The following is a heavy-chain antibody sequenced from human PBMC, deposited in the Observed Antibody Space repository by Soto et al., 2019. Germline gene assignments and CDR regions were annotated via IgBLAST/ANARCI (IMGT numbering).Heavy chain of an antibody. Sequence: HPAGSLKLSCAASGVTFSIYAMSLARQAPGKGLEWVSAISGSGGSTYYADSVKGRFTISRDNSKNTLYLQMNSLRAEDTAVYYCAKDRGYRYGYVIADYWGQGTRVTVSS. CDR2: ISGSGGST. CDR1: GVTFSIYA. CDR3: AKDRGYRYGYVIADY. D-gene: IGHD5-18*01. V-gene: IGHV3-23*01. J-gene: IGHJ4*02.